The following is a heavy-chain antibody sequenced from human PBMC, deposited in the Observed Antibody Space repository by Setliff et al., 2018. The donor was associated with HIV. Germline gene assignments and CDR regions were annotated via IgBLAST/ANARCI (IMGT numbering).Heavy chain of an antibody. CDR2: IGTISDT. CDR1: GFTFSTYD. V-gene: IGHV3-13*01. D-gene: IGHD1-26*01. CDR3: VRQSGSWHDGSGAFDI. J-gene: IGHJ3*02. Sequence: PGGSLRLSCAASGFTFSTYDMHWVRQVTGKGLEWVSAIGTISDTFYSDSVEGRFTISRENARNSLHLQMNSMRAGETGVYYCVRQSGSWHDGSGAFDIWGQGTMVTVSS.